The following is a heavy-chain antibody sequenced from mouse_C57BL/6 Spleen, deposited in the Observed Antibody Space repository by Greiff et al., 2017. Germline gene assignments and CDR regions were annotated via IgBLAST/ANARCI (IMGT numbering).Heavy chain of an antibody. CDR1: GFTFSSYG. CDR2: ISSGGSYT. CDR3: ARRGYSNYVKYFDV. J-gene: IGHJ1*03. D-gene: IGHD2-5*01. Sequence: EVMLVESGGDLVKPGGSLKLSCAASGFTFSSYGMSWVRQTPDKRLEWVATISSGGSYTYYPDSVKGRFTISRDNAKNTLYLQMSSLKSEDTAMYYCARRGYSNYVKYFDVWGTGTTVTVSS. V-gene: IGHV5-6*02.